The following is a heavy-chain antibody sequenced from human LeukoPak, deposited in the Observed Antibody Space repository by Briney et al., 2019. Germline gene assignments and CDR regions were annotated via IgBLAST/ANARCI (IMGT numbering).Heavy chain of an antibody. Sequence: GGSLRLSCAASGFTFSSYSMNWVRQAPGKGLEWVSYISSSSSTIYYADSVKGRFTISRDNAKNSLYLQMNSLRAEDTAVYYCARDPSSWYYYYMDVWGKGTTVTVSS. CDR1: GFTFSSYS. J-gene: IGHJ6*03. D-gene: IGHD6-13*01. CDR2: ISSSSSTI. CDR3: ARDPSSWYYYYMDV. V-gene: IGHV3-48*01.